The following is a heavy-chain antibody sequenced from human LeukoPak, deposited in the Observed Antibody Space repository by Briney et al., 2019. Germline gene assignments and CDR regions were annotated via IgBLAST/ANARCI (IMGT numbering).Heavy chain of an antibody. Sequence: GGSLRLSCAASGFTFSSYGMSWVRQAPGKGLEWVSYISSSGSTIYYADSVKGRFTISRDNAKNSLYLQMNSLRAEDTAVYYCARDGYYDSSGAFDYWGQGTLVTVSS. CDR1: GFTFSSYG. V-gene: IGHV3-48*04. D-gene: IGHD3-22*01. CDR3: ARDGYYDSSGAFDY. CDR2: ISSSGSTI. J-gene: IGHJ4*02.